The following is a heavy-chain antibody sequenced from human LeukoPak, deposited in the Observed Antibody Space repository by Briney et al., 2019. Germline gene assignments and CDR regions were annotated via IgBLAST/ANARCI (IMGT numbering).Heavy chain of an antibody. D-gene: IGHD3-22*01. CDR2: IKQDGSEK. CDR3: ARDAYHYYDSSGYYPFDY. Sequence: GGSLRLSCAASGFPFSSYWMSWIRRAPGKGLGWVANIKQDGSEKYYVDSVKGRFTISRDNAKNSLYLQMNSLRAEDTAVYYCARDAYHYYDSSGYYPFDYWGQGTLVTVSS. J-gene: IGHJ4*02. V-gene: IGHV3-7*01. CDR1: GFPFSSYW.